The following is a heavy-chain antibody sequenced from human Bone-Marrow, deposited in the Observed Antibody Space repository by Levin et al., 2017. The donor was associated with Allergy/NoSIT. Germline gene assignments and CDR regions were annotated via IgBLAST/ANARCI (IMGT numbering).Heavy chain of an antibody. CDR3: ARDRSSRPVGQFDF. J-gene: IGHJ4*02. CDR2: ISYDGNNK. V-gene: IGHV3-30-3*01. CDR1: GFTFSSYA. Sequence: PGGSLRLSCAASGFTFSSYALHWVRQAPGKGLEWVAVISYDGNNKYYTDSVKGRFTIFRDNSEKMLFLQMNSLSVEDTAVYYCARDRSSRPVGQFDFWGQGSLVTVSS. D-gene: IGHD6-13*01.